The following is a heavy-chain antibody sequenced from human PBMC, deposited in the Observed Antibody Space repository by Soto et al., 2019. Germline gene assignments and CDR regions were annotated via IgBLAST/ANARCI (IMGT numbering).Heavy chain of an antibody. J-gene: IGHJ6*02. V-gene: IGHV3-21*01. Sequence: PGGSLRLSCAASGFTFSSYSIHWVRQAPGRGLEWVSAITRNSDIYYADSVKGRFTISRDNAKNSVSLQMDRLRAEDTAVYYCAREEPAWPLAYGLDDWGQGTTVTVSS. CDR2: ITRNSDI. CDR1: GFTFSSYS. CDR3: AREEPAWPLAYGLDD.